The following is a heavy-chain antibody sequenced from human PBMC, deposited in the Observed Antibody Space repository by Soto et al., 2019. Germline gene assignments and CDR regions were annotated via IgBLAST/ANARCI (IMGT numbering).Heavy chain of an antibody. CDR2: IYYSGST. D-gene: IGHD6-13*01. CDR3: ARDRQDSSSWYYFDY. CDR1: GGSISSGGYY. Sequence: SETLSLTCTVSGGSISSGGYYWSWIRQHPGKGLEWIGYIYYSGSTYYNPSLKSRVTISVDTSKNQFSLKLSSVTAADTAVYYCARDRQDSSSWYYFDYWGQGTLVTVS. J-gene: IGHJ4*02. V-gene: IGHV4-31*03.